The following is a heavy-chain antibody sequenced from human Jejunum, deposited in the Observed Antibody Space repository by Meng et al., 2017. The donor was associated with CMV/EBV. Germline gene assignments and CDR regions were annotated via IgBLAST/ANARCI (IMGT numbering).Heavy chain of an antibody. D-gene: IGHD5-24*01. Sequence: WGGQAPGQGLEWMGGISPIFDTAIYAQKFEGRLTITSDDSTSASYMDLSSLTPEDTAVYYCAREFRRDGYDSGSQAQAYFFESWGQGTPVTVSS. CDR2: ISPIFDTA. J-gene: IGHJ4*02. V-gene: IGHV1-69*01. CDR3: AREFRRDGYDSGSQAQAYFFES.